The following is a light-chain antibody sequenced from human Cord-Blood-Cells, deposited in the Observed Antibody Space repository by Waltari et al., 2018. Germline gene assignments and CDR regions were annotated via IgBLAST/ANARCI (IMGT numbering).Light chain of an antibody. CDR1: QSVSSY. CDR2: DAS. J-gene: IGKJ3*01. CDR3: QQRSNWRPGIT. V-gene: IGKV3-11*01. Sequence: EIVLTQSLATLSLSPGERATLSCRASQSVSSYLPWYQQKPGQAPRLLIYDASNRATGMPARFSGSGSGTDFTLTISSLEPEEFAVYYCQQRSNWRPGITCGPGTKVDIK.